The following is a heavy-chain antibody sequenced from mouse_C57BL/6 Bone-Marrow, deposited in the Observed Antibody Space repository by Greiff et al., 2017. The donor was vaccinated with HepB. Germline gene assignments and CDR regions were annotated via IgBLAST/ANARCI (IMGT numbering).Heavy chain of an antibody. D-gene: IGHD1-1*01. V-gene: IGHV5-12*01. Sequence: EVQLVESGGGLVQPGGSLKLSCAASGFTFSDYYMYWVRQTPEKRLEWVAYISNGGGSTYYPDTVKGRFTISRDNAKNTLYLQMSRLKSEDTAMYYCARSTVVAIDYWGQGTTLTVSS. CDR1: GFTFSDYY. CDR3: ARSTVVAIDY. J-gene: IGHJ2*01. CDR2: ISNGGGST.